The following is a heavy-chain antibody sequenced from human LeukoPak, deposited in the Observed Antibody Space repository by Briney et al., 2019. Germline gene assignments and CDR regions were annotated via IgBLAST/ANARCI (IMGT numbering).Heavy chain of an antibody. V-gene: IGHV3-11*01. Sequence: PGGSLRLSCAASGFTFSDYYMSWIRQAPGKGLEWVSYISSSGSTIYYADSVKDRFTISRDNAKNSLYLQMNSLRAEDTAVYYCARDLVYYYYYMDVWGKGTTVTISS. CDR1: GFTFSDYY. J-gene: IGHJ6*03. CDR3: ARDLVYYYYYMDV. CDR2: ISSSGSTI. D-gene: IGHD3-9*01.